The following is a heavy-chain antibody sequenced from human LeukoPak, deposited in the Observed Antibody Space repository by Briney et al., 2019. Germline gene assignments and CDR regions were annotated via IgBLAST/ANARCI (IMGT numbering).Heavy chain of an antibody. CDR2: INHSGST. CDR3: ARGKMNSDIVVVPAAIRFDY. J-gene: IGHJ4*02. Sequence: SETLSLTCTVSGGSISSGDYYWSWIRQPPGKGLEWIGEINHSGSTNYNPSLKSRVTISVDTSKNQFTLKLSSVTAADTAVYYCARGKMNSDIVVVPAAIRFDYWGQGTLVTVSS. CDR1: GGSISSGDYY. D-gene: IGHD2-2*01. V-gene: IGHV4-39*06.